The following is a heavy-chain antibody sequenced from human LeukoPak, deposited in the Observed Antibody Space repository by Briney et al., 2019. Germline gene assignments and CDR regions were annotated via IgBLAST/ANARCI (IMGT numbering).Heavy chain of an antibody. CDR3: ARKIDYGAPGGGDYFDY. J-gene: IGHJ4*02. CDR1: GFTLSSNW. CDR2: INSDGSST. Sequence: PGGSLRLSCAVSGFTLSSNWMHWVRQAPGKGLVWVSRINSDGSSTSYADSVKGRFTISRDNAKNTLYLQMNSLRAEDTAVYYCARKIDYGAPGGGDYFDYWGQGTLVTVSS. V-gene: IGHV3-74*01. D-gene: IGHD4-17*01.